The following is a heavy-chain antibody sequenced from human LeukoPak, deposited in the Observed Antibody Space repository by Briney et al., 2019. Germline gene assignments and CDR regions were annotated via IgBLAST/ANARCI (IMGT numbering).Heavy chain of an antibody. CDR1: DGSISSYY. J-gene: IGHJ4*02. CDR2: IYYSGST. V-gene: IGHV4-59*01. CDR3: AREYDDSGSYFNY. D-gene: IGHD3-10*01. Sequence: SETLSLTCTVSDGSISSYYWSWIRQPPGKGLEWIGYIYYSGSTNYNPSLKSRVTISVDTSKNQFSLKLSSVTAADTAVYYCAREYDDSGSYFNYWGQGTLVTVSS.